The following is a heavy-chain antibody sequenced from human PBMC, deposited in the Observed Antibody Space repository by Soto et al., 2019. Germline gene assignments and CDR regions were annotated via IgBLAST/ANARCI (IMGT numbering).Heavy chain of an antibody. CDR2: IMPIFRTP. J-gene: IGHJ6*02. V-gene: IGHV1-69*05. CDR3: ARDKDRLQLGGNYYYILDV. Sequence: QVQLEQSGAEVKKPGSSVKVSCKASGGTFSNSAISWVRQAPGQGLEWMGGIMPIFRTPDYAQKFQGRVIVTSDASTGTVYMELSGLRSDDTAVYYCARDKDRLQLGGNYYYILDVWGQGTTVTVSS. CDR1: GGTFSNSA. D-gene: IGHD5-12*01.